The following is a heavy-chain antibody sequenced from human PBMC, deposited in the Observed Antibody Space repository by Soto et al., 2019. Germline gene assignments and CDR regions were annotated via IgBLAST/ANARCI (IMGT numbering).Heavy chain of an antibody. J-gene: IGHJ4*02. V-gene: IGHV1-46*01. CDR3: ARARYAATPFDN. Sequence: ASVKVSCKASGYIFTNHYIHWVRQAPGQGLEWMGIINPSGGSTNYLQKFQGRITMTRDTSTSTVYMELSSLRSEDTAVYYCARARYAATPFDNWGQGTLVTVSS. CDR2: INPSGGST. D-gene: IGHD2-8*01. CDR1: GYIFTNHY.